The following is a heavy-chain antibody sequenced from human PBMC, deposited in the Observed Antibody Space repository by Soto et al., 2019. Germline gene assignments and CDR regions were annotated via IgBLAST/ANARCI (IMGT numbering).Heavy chain of an antibody. CDR3: ASTIQLEREGYFDY. CDR1: GFTVSSNY. J-gene: IGHJ4*02. CDR2: IYSGGST. Sequence: PGGSLRLSCAASGFTVSSNYMSWVRQAPGKGLEWVSVIYSGGSTYYADSVKGRFTISRDNSKNTLYLQMNSLRAEDTAVYYCASTIQLEREGYFDYWGQGTLVTVSS. V-gene: IGHV3-66*01. D-gene: IGHD1-1*01.